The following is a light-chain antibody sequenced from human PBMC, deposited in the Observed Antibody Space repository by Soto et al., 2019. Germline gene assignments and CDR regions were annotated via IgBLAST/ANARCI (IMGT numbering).Light chain of an antibody. CDR1: QSINSY. J-gene: IGKJ1*01. V-gene: IGKV1-39*01. Sequence: DIQMTQSPSSLSASVGDTVTITCRASQSINSYLNWYQQKPGKAPNLLMYAASSLQSGVPSRFSGSGSGTDFTLTVSGLQLEDFATYYCQQRFTAPQTFGQGTTVQI. CDR3: QQRFTAPQT. CDR2: AAS.